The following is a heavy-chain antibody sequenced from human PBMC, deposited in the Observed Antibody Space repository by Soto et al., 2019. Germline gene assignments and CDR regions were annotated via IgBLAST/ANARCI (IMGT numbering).Heavy chain of an antibody. CDR1: GGSISSGGYY. V-gene: IGHV4-31*03. Sequence: QVQLQESGPGLVKPSQTLSLTCTVSGGSISSGGYYLSWIRQHPGKGLEWIGYIYYSGSTYYNPSLKSRVTISVDMSKNHFALKLSSVTAADTAVYYCALEKGLVVGAVDYWGQGTLVTVSS. CDR3: ALEKGLVVGAVDY. D-gene: IGHD2-21*01. J-gene: IGHJ4*02. CDR2: IYYSGST.